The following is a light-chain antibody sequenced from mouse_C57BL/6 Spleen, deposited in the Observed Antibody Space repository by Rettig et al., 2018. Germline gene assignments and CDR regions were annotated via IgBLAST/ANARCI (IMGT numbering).Light chain of an antibody. CDR2: LTS. CDR1: SSVSY. V-gene: IGKV4-68*01. CDR3: QQWSSNPFT. Sequence: QIVLTQSPALMSASPGEKVTMTCSASSSVSYMYWYQQKPRSSPKPWIYLTSNLASGVPARFSGSGSGTSYSLTISSMEAEDAATYYCQQWSSNPFTFGSGTKLEI. J-gene: IGKJ4*01.